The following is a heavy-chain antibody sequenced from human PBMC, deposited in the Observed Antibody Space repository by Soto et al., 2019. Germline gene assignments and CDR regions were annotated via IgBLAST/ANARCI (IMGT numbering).Heavy chain of an antibody. J-gene: IGHJ6*03. D-gene: IGHD5-18*01. CDR1: GYSFTSYW. CDR2: IYPGDSDT. V-gene: IGHV5-51*01. Sequence: GESLKISCQGSGYSFTSYWIGWVRQMPGKGLEWMGIIYPGDSDTRYSPSFQGQVTISADKSISTAYLQWSSLKASDTAMYYCARHRRGYSYGLENYMDVWGKGTTVTVSS. CDR3: ARHRRGYSYGLENYMDV.